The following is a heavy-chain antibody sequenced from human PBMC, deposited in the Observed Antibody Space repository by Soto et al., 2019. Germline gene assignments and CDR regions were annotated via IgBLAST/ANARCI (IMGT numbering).Heavy chain of an antibody. J-gene: IGHJ4*02. D-gene: IGHD3-3*02. CDR3: ARDFSRSCFDF. V-gene: IGHV4-39*02. CDR2: MYYSGRT. CDR1: GGTFSSSGYY. Sequence: PSETLSLTCTVSGGTFSSSGYYWSWIRQPPGKGLEWIGSMYYSGRTFYNPSLKSRVTISVDTSKTQFSLVLSSVTAADTAVYYGARDFSRSCFDFWGQGALVTVSS.